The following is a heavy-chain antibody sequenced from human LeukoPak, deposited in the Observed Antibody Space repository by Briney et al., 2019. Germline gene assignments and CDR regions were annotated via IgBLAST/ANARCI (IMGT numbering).Heavy chain of an antibody. V-gene: IGHV1-24*01. CDR2: FDPEDGET. Sequence: GSVKVSCKVSGYTLTELSMHWVRQAPGKGLEWMGGFDPEDGETIYAQKFQGGVTMTEDTSTDTAYMELSSLRSEDTAVYYCATPPYCSSTSCHDYWGQGTLVTVSS. CDR1: GYTLTELS. D-gene: IGHD2-2*01. J-gene: IGHJ4*02. CDR3: ATPPYCSSTSCHDY.